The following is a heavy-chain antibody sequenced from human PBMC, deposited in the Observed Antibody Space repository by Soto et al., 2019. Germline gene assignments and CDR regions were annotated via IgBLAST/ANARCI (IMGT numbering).Heavy chain of an antibody. CDR1: GFTFSSYW. CDR3: ARDPSIVLVPAATYYYYYYGMDV. Sequence: GGSLRLSCAASGFTFSSYWMSWVRQAPGKGLEWVANLKQDGSEKYYVDSVKGRFTISRDNAKNSLYLQLNSLRAEDTAVYYCARDPSIVLVPAATYYYYYYGMDVWGQGTTVTVS. D-gene: IGHD2-2*01. V-gene: IGHV3-7*01. J-gene: IGHJ6*02. CDR2: LKQDGSEK.